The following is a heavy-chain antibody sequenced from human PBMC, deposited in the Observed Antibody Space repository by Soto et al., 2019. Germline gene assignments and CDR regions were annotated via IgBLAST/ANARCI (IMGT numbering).Heavy chain of an antibody. D-gene: IGHD5-18*01. CDR1: GGSISNYY. CDR2: FSYSEGT. V-gene: IGHV4-34*01. Sequence: QVQLQQWGAGLLKPSEILSVTCGVLGGSISNYYLSWIRQPPGKGLEWVAEFSYSEGTRYNPSLESRVTISVDTSANQFSLKLSSVTAADTAVYYCARGLDSAKTGYWGQGTLVTVSS. CDR3: ARGLDSAKTGY. J-gene: IGHJ4*02.